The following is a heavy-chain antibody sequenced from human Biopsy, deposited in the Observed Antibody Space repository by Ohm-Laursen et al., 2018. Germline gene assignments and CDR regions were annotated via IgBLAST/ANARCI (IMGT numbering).Heavy chain of an antibody. CDR2: IDWAGDT. CDR1: GFSFTTVGMR. D-gene: IGHD1-26*01. V-gene: IGHV2-70*04. J-gene: IGHJ6*02. Sequence: PTQTLTLTRTFSGFSFTTVGMRVTWIRQAPGKALEWLAHIDWAGDTRYSASLKTRLSISKGTFKDQVVLTMTDIDPVDTATYYCARASASQYYGVDVWGQGTSVTVSS. CDR3: ARASASQYYGVDV.